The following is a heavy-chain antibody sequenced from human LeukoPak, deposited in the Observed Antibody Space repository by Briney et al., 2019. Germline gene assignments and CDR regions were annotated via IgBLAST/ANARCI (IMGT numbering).Heavy chain of an antibody. CDR3: ARDQCSSGCSYFDY. V-gene: IGHV4-39*07. J-gene: IGHJ4*02. CDR1: GGSISSSPYY. D-gene: IGHD6-19*01. CDR2: IYYSGSP. Sequence: PSETLSLTCAVSGGSISSSPYYWGWIRQPPGKGLEWIGSIYYSGSPYNNPSLKSRVTISVDTSKNQFSLKLRSVTAADTAVYYCARDQCSSGCSYFDYWGQGTLVTVSS.